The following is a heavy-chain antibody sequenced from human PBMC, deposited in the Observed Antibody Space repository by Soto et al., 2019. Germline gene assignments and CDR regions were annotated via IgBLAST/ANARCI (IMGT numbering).Heavy chain of an antibody. J-gene: IGHJ4*02. CDR1: GGTFGSQG. D-gene: IGHD2-2*02. CDR3: ARGAIATFDY. V-gene: IGHV1-69*13. Sequence: SVKVSCKASGGTFGSQGIAWVRQAPGQGLEWMGGFIAMLGTPTYAKKVQGRATISADESLTSSYLELRSLRSEDTGVYFCARGAIATFDYWGQGTVVTVSS. CDR2: FIAMLGTP.